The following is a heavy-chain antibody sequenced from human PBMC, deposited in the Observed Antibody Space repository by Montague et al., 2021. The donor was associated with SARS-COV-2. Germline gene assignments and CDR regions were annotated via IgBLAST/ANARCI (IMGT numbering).Heavy chain of an antibody. CDR2: IYYSGST. V-gene: IGHV4-39*01. CDR3: ASPTYYYDSSGSDAFDI. CDR1: GGSISSSSYY. D-gene: IGHD3-22*01. Sequence: SETLSLTCTVSGGSISSSSYYWGWIRQPPGKGLEWIGSIYYSGSTYYNPSLRSRVTISVDTSKNQFSLKLGSVAAADTAVYYCASPTYYYDSSGSDAFDIWGQGTMVTVSS. J-gene: IGHJ3*02.